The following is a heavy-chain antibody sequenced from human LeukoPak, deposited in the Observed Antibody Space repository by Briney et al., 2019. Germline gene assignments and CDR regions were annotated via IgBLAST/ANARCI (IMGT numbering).Heavy chain of an antibody. V-gene: IGHV4-4*02. CDR3: ATHGQGYYEYYFDN. Sequence: SSETLSLTCAVSGGSISSSNWWSWVRQPPGKGLEWIGEIYHSGSTNYNPSLKSRVTMSVDKSKNQFSLKLSSVTAADTAVYYCATHGQGYYEYYFDNWGQGTLVTVSS. CDR2: IYHSGST. J-gene: IGHJ4*02. D-gene: IGHD3-22*01. CDR1: GGSISSSNW.